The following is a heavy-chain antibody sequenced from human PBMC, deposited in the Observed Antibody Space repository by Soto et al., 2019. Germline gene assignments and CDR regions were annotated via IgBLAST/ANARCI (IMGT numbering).Heavy chain of an antibody. J-gene: IGHJ4*02. Sequence: QVQLVQSGAEVKKPGASVKVSCKASGYTFTSYGISWVRQAPGQGLEWMGWISAYNGNTNYAQKLQGRVTMTTDTSTSTADMELRSLRSDDTAVYYCARRWAVFGVVRGLDYWGQGTLVTVSS. CDR3: ARRWAVFGVVRGLDY. CDR1: GYTFTSYG. CDR2: ISAYNGNT. V-gene: IGHV1-18*01. D-gene: IGHD3-3*01.